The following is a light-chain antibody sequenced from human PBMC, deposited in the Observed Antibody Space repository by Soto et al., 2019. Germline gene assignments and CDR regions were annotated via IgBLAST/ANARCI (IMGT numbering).Light chain of an antibody. CDR1: SSNIGGNS. CDR2: DDN. CDR3: GSWDSSLSDYV. V-gene: IGLV1-51*01. J-gene: IGLJ1*01. Sequence: QSVLTQPPSVPAAPGQKVTISCSGSSSNIGGNSVSWYQQLPGTAPKLLIYDDNKRPSGIPDRFSGSKSGTSATLGITGFQTGDEADYYCGSWDSSLSDYVFGTGTKVTVL.